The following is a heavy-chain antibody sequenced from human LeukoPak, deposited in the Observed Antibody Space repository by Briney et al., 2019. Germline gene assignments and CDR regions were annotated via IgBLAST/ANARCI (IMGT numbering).Heavy chain of an antibody. CDR2: IYSGGST. CDR3: ARVGKRITIFGVVIPNAFDI. D-gene: IGHD3-3*01. Sequence: PGGSLRLSCAASGFTVSSNYMSWVRQAPGKGLEWVSVIYSGGSTYYAGSVKGRFTISRDNSKNTLYLQMNSLRAEDTAVYYCARVGKRITIFGVVIPNAFDIWGQGTMVTVSS. V-gene: IGHV3-53*01. CDR1: GFTVSSNY. J-gene: IGHJ3*02.